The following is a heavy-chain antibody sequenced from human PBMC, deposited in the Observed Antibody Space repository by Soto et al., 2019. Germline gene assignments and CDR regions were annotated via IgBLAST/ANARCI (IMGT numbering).Heavy chain of an antibody. D-gene: IGHD3-3*01. J-gene: IGHJ6*03. CDR2: INHSGST. Sequence: SETLSLTCAVYGGSFSGYYWSWIRQPPGKGLEWIGEINHSGSTNYNPSLKSRVTISVDTSKNQFSLKLSSVTAADTAVYYCARSLVGSTIFGVVIIGYLDVCGKGTTVTVSS. V-gene: IGHV4-34*01. CDR1: GGSFSGYY. CDR3: ARSLVGSTIFGVVIIGYLDV.